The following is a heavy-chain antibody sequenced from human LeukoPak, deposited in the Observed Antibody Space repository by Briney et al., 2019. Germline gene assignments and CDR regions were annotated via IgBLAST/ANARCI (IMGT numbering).Heavy chain of an antibody. CDR1: GGTFSSYA. Sequence: SVKVSCKASGGTFSSYAISWVRQAPGQGLEWIGWIIPIFGTTNYAQKFQGRVTITADKFTSTAYMELSSLRSEDTAVYYCAIAVAGTGHFDYWGQGTLVTVSS. D-gene: IGHD6-19*01. J-gene: IGHJ4*02. CDR2: IIPIFGTT. CDR3: AIAVAGTGHFDY. V-gene: IGHV1-69*06.